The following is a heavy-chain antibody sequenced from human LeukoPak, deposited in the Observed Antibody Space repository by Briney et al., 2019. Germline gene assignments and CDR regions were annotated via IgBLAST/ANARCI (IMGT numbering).Heavy chain of an antibody. CDR1: GFTVSSNY. CDR3: ARDHGATYGSGSYSDAFDL. D-gene: IGHD3-10*01. CDR2: ICSVGST. V-gene: IGHV3-53*01. Sequence: GGSLRLSCAASGFTVSSNYMSWVRQAPGKGLEWVSVICSVGSTYYADSVKGRFTISRDNSKNTLYLQMNSLRAEVTAVYYCARDHGATYGSGSYSDAFDLWGQGTMVTVSS. J-gene: IGHJ3*01.